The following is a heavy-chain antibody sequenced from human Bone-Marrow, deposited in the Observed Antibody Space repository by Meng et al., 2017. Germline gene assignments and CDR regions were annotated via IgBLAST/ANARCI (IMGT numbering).Heavy chain of an antibody. V-gene: IGHV7-4-1*02. CDR2: INTNTGNP. J-gene: IGHJ5*02. Sequence: QVALLQSGAEVTKPGSSVKVSCKASEYTFTSYAMNWVRQAPGQGLEWMGWINTNTGNPTYAQGFTGRFVFSLDTSVSTAYLQISSLKAEDTAVYYCARAYCGGDCYVSGWFDPWGQGTLVTVSS. CDR3: ARAYCGGDCYVSGWFDP. CDR1: EYTFTSYA. D-gene: IGHD2-21*02.